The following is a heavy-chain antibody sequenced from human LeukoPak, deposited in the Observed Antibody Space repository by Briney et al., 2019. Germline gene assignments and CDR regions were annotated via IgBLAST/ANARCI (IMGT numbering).Heavy chain of an antibody. Sequence: GGSLRLSCAASGFSFSSYAMSWVRQAPGKGLEWVSAISGGGGGTFYADSVKGRFTISRDNAENKLYLQMNSLRAEDTAVYYCAKDLGGKPYYYYGLDVWGQGTTVAVSS. J-gene: IGHJ6*02. CDR3: AKDLGGKPYYYYGLDV. CDR2: ISGGGGGT. CDR1: GFSFSSYA. V-gene: IGHV3-23*01.